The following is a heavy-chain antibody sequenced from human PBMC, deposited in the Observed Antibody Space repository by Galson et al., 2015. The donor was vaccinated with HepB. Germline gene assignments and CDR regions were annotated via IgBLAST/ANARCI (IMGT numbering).Heavy chain of an antibody. Sequence: SAKFSCKASGYIFSNSAVSWGRQAPGQGLEWMGWINTNSGNPTYAQGFTGRFVISLDTSVRTAYLQITSLRAEDTAVYYCARDDVGGSYFDHWGQGSLVTVSS. V-gene: IGHV7-4-1*02. CDR3: ARDDVGGSYFDH. CDR2: INTNSGNP. CDR1: GYIFSNSA. D-gene: IGHD3-10*01. J-gene: IGHJ4*02.